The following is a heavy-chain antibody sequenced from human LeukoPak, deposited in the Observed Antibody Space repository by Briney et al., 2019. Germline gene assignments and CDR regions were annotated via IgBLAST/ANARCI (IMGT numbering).Heavy chain of an antibody. V-gene: IGHV4-59*01. Sequence: SETLSLTCTVSGGSISSYYWSWIRQPPGKGLEWIGYIYYSGSTNYNPSLKSRVTISVDTSKNQFSLKLSSVTAADTAVYYCARLYYDFWSGYYFYWFDRWGQGTLVTVSS. D-gene: IGHD3-3*01. CDR1: GGSISSYY. CDR3: ARLYYDFWSGYYFYWFDR. CDR2: IYYSGST. J-gene: IGHJ5*02.